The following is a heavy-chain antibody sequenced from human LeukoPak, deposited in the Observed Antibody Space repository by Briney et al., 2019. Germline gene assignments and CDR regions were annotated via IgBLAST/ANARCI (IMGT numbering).Heavy chain of an antibody. V-gene: IGHV3-48*01. D-gene: IGHD2-15*01. Sequence: GCLRLSSGGSVFTFNSYSLNLVRPAPGKGRGWVSYISSDIITAYYADTLKGRFTISRDTTQNTLYLQINSLRAQDTAMYYFASLCSGGTCFTPYWGQGTLVTVSS. CDR3: ASLCSGGTCFTPY. CDR2: ISSDIITA. CDR1: VFTFNSYS. J-gene: IGHJ4*02.